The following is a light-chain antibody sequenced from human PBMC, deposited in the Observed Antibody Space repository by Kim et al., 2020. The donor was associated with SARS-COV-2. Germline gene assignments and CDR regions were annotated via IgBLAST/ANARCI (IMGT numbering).Light chain of an antibody. CDR3: QVWDSSSDHYV. Sequence: SYELTQPPSVSVAPGKTARNTCGGNNIGSKSVHWYQQKPGRAPVLVIYYDSDRPSGIPERFSGSNSGNTATLTISRVEAGDEADYYCQVWDSSSDHYVFG. CDR2: YDS. CDR1: NIGSKS. J-gene: IGLJ1*01. V-gene: IGLV3-21*04.